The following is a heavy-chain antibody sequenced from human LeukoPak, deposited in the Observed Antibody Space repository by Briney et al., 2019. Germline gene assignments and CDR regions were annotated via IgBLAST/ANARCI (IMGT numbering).Heavy chain of an antibody. D-gene: IGHD5-12*01. V-gene: IGHV5-51*01. CDR1: GYTFIDYW. Sequence: GESLKISCQDSGYTFIDYWIGWVRQVPGKGLEWMGIIFPADSDTKYSPSFQGQVTISADKSISTAYLQWSSLKASDTAMYYCARGWVATSHYYYGMDVWGQGTTVTVSS. CDR3: ARGWVATSHYYYGMDV. CDR2: IFPADSDT. J-gene: IGHJ6*02.